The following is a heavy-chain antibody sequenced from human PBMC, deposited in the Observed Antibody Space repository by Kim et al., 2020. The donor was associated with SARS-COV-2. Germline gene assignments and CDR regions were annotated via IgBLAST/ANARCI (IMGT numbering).Heavy chain of an antibody. Sequence: GGSLRLSCAASGFTFSSHWMHWVRQAPGKGLVWVSRINSDGTTTSYADSVKGRFTISRDNAKNTLYRQMNSLRAEDTAVYYCARRQFSSGWYYFDYWGQG. V-gene: IGHV3-74*01. D-gene: IGHD6-19*01. CDR1: GFTFSSHW. CDR3: ARRQFSSGWYYFDY. J-gene: IGHJ4*02. CDR2: INSDGTTT.